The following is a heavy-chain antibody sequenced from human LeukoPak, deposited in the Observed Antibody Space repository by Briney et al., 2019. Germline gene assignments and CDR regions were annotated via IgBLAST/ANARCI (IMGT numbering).Heavy chain of an antibody. V-gene: IGHV3-7*01. CDR1: GFTFSNAW. CDR3: AGDSWYL. J-gene: IGHJ4*02. D-gene: IGHD6-13*01. CDR2: MKQDGSEK. Sequence: GGSLRLSCAASGFTFSNAWMSWVRQAPGKGLEWVATMKQDGSEKYYLDSVKGRFTVSRDSAKKSFYLQMNSLRGEDTAVYYCAGDSWYLWGQGTLVTVSS.